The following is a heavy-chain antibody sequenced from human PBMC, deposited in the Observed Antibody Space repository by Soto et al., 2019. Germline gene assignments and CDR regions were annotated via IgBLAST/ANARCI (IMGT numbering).Heavy chain of an antibody. CDR2: IYHSGST. J-gene: IGHJ4*02. V-gene: IGHV4-38-2*02. CDR3: ARNTICRNFDY. D-gene: IGHD3-3*02. Sequence: SETLSLTCTVSSSPINSRYYWVCIRQTPGKGLEWVASIYHSGSTHYNPSLKSRATIPVDTSNNQFSLRLSSVTAADTAIYYCARNTICRNFDYWGQGTQVTVSS. CDR1: SSPINSRYY.